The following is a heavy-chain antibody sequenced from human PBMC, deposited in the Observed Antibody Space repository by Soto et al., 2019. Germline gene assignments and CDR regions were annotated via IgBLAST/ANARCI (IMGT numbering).Heavy chain of an antibody. CDR2: TYPADSDT. CDR3: ATYSNSWSYFDY. CDR1: GYYFNTYC. V-gene: IGHV5-51*01. J-gene: IGHJ4*02. D-gene: IGHD6-13*01. Sequence: PWESLKISCKSSGYYFNTYCIAWGLQMPGKGLEWMGITYPADSDTRYSPSFQGQVTISADKSISTAYLHWSSLKASDTAMYYCATYSNSWSYFDYWGQGTPVTVSS.